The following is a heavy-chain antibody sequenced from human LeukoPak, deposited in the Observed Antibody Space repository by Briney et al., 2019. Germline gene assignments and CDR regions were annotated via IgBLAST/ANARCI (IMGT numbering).Heavy chain of an antibody. J-gene: IGHJ4*02. Sequence: GRSLRLSCAASGFTFSSYAMHWVRQAPGKGLEWVAVISYDGSNKYYADSVKGRFTISRDNSKNTLYLQMNSLRAEDTAVYYCARGKGYYFDYWGQGTLVTVSS. CDR3: ARGKGYYFDY. V-gene: IGHV3-30-3*01. CDR2: ISYDGSNK. CDR1: GFTFSSYA.